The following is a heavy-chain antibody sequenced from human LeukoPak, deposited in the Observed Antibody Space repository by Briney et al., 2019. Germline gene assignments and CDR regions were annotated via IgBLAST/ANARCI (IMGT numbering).Heavy chain of an antibody. D-gene: IGHD3-10*01. CDR3: ARVVGSGSYTNPIFDY. J-gene: IGHJ4*02. Sequence: PGGSLRLSCAASGFTFDDYGMSWVRQAPGKGLEWVSGINWNGGSTGYADSVKGRFTISRDNAKNSLYLQMNSLRAEDTALYYCARVVGSGSYTNPIFDYWGQGTLVTVSS. V-gene: IGHV3-20*04. CDR1: GFTFDDYG. CDR2: INWNGGST.